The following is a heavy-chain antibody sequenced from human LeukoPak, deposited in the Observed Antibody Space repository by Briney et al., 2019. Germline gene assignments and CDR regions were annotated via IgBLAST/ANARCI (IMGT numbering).Heavy chain of an antibody. V-gene: IGHV1-2*02. D-gene: IGHD2-15*01. CDR1: GYTFTGYY. CDR2: INPNSGDT. J-gene: IGHJ6*03. CDR3: ARDPWSYYYMDV. Sequence: ASVKVSCKASGYTFTGYYIHWVRLAPGQGLEYMGWINPNSGDTNYAQKFQGRVTMTRDTSISTAYMELSRLRSDDTAVYYCARDPWSYYYMDVWGKGTTVTVSS.